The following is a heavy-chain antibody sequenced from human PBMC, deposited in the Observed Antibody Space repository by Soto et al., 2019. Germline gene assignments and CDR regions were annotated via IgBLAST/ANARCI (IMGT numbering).Heavy chain of an antibody. D-gene: IGHD5-12*01. V-gene: IGHV1-3*01. CDR2: INAGNGNT. J-gene: IGHJ1*01. CDR1: GYTFTSYA. CDR3: ARALVDSGYDLGHVFNL. Sequence: ASVKVSCKACGYTFTSYAMHWVRQAPGQRREWMGWINAGNGNTKYSQKFQGRVTITRDTSASTAYMELSSLRSEDTAVYYCARALVDSGYDLGHVFNLWGEGTQVTVTS.